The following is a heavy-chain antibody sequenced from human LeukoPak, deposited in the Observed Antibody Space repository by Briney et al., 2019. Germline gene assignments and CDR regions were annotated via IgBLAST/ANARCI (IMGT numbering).Heavy chain of an antibody. D-gene: IGHD3-10*01. CDR2: FDPEDGET. V-gene: IGHV1-24*01. J-gene: IGHJ3*02. CDR3: ATDMGVVGVLGAFDI. CDR1: GYTLTELS. Sequence: ASVKVSCKVSGYTLTELSMHWVRQAPGKGLEWMGGFDPEDGETIYAQKFQGRVTMTEDTSTDTAYMELSSLRSEDTAVYYCATDMGVVGVLGAFDIWGQGTMVTVSS.